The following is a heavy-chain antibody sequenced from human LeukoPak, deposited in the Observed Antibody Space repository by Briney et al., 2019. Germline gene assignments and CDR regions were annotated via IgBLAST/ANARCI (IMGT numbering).Heavy chain of an antibody. V-gene: IGHV3-48*03. CDR2: ISSSGSTI. J-gene: IGHJ4*02. CDR3: ARGGEWFSAGGVFDY. D-gene: IGHD2-8*01. CDR1: GFTFSSYE. Sequence: GGSLRLSCAASGFTFSSYEMNRVRQAPGKGLEWVSYISSSGSTIYYADSVKGRFTISRDNAKNSLYLQMSSLRAEDTAVYYCARGGEWFSAGGVFDYWGQGTLVTVSS.